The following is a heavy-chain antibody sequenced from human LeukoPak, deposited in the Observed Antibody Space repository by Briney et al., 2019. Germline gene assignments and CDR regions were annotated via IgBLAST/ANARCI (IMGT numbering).Heavy chain of an antibody. Sequence: SETLSLTCTVSRGSISSSSYYWRWIRQPPGKGLEWLGSIYYSGSIYYNPSLKCRVTLSVDTSKSQFSLKLSSVTAGDTAVYYCARLLYDSRGYYYFDYWGQGTLVTVSS. D-gene: IGHD3-22*01. V-gene: IGHV4-39*01. CDR3: ARLLYDSRGYYYFDY. CDR2: IYYSGSI. J-gene: IGHJ4*02. CDR1: RGSISSSSYY.